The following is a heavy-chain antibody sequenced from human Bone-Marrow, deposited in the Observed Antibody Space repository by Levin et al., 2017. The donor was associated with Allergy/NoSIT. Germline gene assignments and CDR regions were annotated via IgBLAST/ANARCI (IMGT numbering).Heavy chain of an antibody. CDR2: ISAGDAST. J-gene: IGHJ3*02. CDR3: AKVRRGLDAFDI. D-gene: IGHD3/OR15-3a*01. V-gene: IGHV3-23*01. CDR1: GFTFSSSA. Sequence: GESLKISCAASGFTFSSSAMTWVRQAPGKGLEWVSSISAGDASTYYTDSVKGRLTVSRDNSKNTLYLQMNSLRVEDTALYYCAKVRRGLDAFDIWGQGTMVTISS.